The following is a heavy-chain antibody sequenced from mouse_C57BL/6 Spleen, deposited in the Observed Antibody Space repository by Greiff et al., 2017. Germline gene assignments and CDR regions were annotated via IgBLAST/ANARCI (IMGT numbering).Heavy chain of an antibody. V-gene: IGHV1-80*01. CDR1: GYAFSSYW. CDR2: IYPGDGDT. D-gene: IGHD4-1*01. J-gene: IGHJ2*01. Sequence: VKVVESGAELVKPGASVKISCKASGYAFSSYWMNWVKQRPGKGLEWIGQIYPGDGDTNYNGKFKGKATLTADKSSSTAYMQLSSLASEDSAVYFCAREGTGSFDYWGQGTTLTVSS. CDR3: AREGTGSFDY.